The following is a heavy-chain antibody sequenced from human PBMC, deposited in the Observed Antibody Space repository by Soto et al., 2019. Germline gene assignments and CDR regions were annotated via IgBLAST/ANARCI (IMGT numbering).Heavy chain of an antibody. V-gene: IGHV1-18*01. CDR2: ISAYNGNT. Sequence: ASVKVSCKASGYTFTSYDISWVRQAPGQRLEWMGWISAYNGNTNYAQKLQGRVTMTTDTSTSTAYMELRSLRSDDTAVYYCARVRYCSSTSCYPNYYGMDVWGQGTTVTVSS. CDR3: ARVRYCSSTSCYPNYYGMDV. CDR1: GYTFTSYD. D-gene: IGHD2-2*01. J-gene: IGHJ6*02.